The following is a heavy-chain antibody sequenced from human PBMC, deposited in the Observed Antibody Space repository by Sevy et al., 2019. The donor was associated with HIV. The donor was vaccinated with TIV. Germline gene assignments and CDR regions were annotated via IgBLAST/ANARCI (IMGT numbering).Heavy chain of an antibody. CDR3: ARTNNYYGSGSYYDY. V-gene: IGHV3-23*01. CDR2: ISGSGGST. Sequence: GGSLRLSCAASGFTFSSYAMSWVRQAPGKGLEWVSAISGSGGSTYYADSVKGRFTISRDNSKNTLYLQMNSLRAEDTAGYYCARTNNYYGSGSYYDYWGQGTLVTVSS. J-gene: IGHJ4*02. CDR1: GFTFSSYA. D-gene: IGHD3-10*01.